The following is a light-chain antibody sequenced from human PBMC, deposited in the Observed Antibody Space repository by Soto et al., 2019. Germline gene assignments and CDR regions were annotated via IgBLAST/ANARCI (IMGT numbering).Light chain of an antibody. CDR3: QQYDNYWT. Sequence: DIQMTQSPSTLSASVGDRVTITCRASQSISSWLAWYQQKPGKAPQLLIYKASRLESGVPSRFSGSGSGTEFTLTISSLQPDDFATYYCQQYDNYWTFGQGTKVDIK. J-gene: IGKJ1*01. V-gene: IGKV1-5*03. CDR1: QSISSW. CDR2: KAS.